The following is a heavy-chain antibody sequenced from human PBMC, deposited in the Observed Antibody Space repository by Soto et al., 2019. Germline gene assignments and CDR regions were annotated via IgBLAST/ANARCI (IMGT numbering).Heavy chain of an antibody. Sequence: ASVKVSCKASGYTFTSYGISWVRQAPGQGREWMGWISAYNGNTNYAQKLQGRVTMTTDTSTSTAYMELRSLRSDDTAVYYCARDHSSSYGYYYYYGMDVCGQGTTVTVS. J-gene: IGHJ6*02. CDR1: GYTFTSYG. CDR3: ARDHSSSYGYYYYYGMDV. CDR2: ISAYNGNT. D-gene: IGHD6-13*01. V-gene: IGHV1-18*01.